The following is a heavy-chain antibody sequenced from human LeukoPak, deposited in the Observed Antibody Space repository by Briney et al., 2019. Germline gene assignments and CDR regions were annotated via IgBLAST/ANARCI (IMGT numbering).Heavy chain of an antibody. CDR1: GYSFTTFL. CDR2: VNPDNGNP. V-gene: IGHV1-8*03. Sequence: ASVTVSRKAAGYSFTTFLMNWVRQAPGQGAEGMGWVNPDNGNPGLAQKLQGRVTLTQNSSVTTVYMELCSLTSEDTAVYYCARRGLVDGIYDLVYGFDLWGQGTMVTVSS. J-gene: IGHJ3*01. CDR3: ARRGLVDGIYDLVYGFDL. D-gene: IGHD3/OR15-3a*01.